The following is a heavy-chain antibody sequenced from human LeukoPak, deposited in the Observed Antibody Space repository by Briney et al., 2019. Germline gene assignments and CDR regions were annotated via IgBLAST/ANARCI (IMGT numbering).Heavy chain of an antibody. CDR3: ARDHIAVAGNAAFDI. J-gene: IGHJ3*02. CDR2: ISAYNGNT. CDR1: GYRFTSYG. V-gene: IGHV1-18*01. Sequence: ASVKVSFKASGYRFTSYGISWVRQAPGQGLEWMGWISAYNGNTNYAQKLQGRVTMTTDTSTSTAYMELRSLRSDDTAVYYCARDHIAVAGNAAFDIWGQGTMVTVSS. D-gene: IGHD6-19*01.